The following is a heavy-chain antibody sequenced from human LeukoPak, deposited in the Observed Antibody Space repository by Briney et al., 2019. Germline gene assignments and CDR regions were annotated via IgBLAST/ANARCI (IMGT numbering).Heavy chain of an antibody. Sequence: GGSLRLSCAASGFTFNTYSMNWARQAPGKGLEWVSSIDSSSGSTIYYADSVKGRFTISRDNAKNSLYLQMNSLRAEDTAVYYCARDRDAFDYWGQGTLVTVSS. CDR1: GFTFNTYS. V-gene: IGHV3-48*04. CDR3: ARDRDAFDY. J-gene: IGHJ4*02. CDR2: IDSSSGSTI.